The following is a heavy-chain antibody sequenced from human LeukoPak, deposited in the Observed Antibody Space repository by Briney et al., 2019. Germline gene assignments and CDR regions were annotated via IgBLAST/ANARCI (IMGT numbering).Heavy chain of an antibody. V-gene: IGHV3-74*01. J-gene: IGHJ4*02. Sequence: PGGSLRLSCAASGFTFSSYWMHRVRQAPGKGLVYVSRINSDGTSTSYADSVKGRFTISRDNAKNTLYLLMNSLRAEDTAVYYCARDIGYSPFDYWGQGTLVTVSS. CDR1: GFTFSSYW. CDR2: INSDGTST. D-gene: IGHD2-15*01. CDR3: ARDIGYSPFDY.